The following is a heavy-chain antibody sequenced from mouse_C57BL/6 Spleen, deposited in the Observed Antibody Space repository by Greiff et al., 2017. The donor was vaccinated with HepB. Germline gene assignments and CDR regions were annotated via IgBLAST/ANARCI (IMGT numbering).Heavy chain of an antibody. CDR3: ARRGTTVMRDY. V-gene: IGHV3-6*01. D-gene: IGHD1-1*01. Sequence: EVKLMESGPGLVKPSQSLSLTCSVTGYSITSGYYWNWIRQFPGNKLEWMGYISYDGSNNYNPSLKNRISITRDTSKNQFFLKLNSVTTEDTATYYCARRGTTVMRDYWGQGTTLTVSS. CDR1: GYSITSGYY. J-gene: IGHJ2*01. CDR2: ISYDGSN.